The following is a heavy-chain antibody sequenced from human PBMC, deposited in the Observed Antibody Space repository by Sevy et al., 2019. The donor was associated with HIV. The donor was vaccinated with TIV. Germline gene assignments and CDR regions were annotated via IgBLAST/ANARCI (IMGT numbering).Heavy chain of an antibody. D-gene: IGHD3-3*01. V-gene: IGHV3-23*01. CDR1: GFTFSSYA. CDR3: AGRKVGDFWSGSIRGPWAGGPLFDY. CDR2: ISHSGDST. J-gene: IGHJ4*02. Sequence: GGSLRLSCTSSGFTFSSYAMNWVRQAPGKGLEWVSTISHSGDSTYYADSVKGRVTISRDNSANTRYLQMTSLRAADTALYYCAGRKVGDFWSGSIRGPWAGGPLFDYWGQGTLVTVSS.